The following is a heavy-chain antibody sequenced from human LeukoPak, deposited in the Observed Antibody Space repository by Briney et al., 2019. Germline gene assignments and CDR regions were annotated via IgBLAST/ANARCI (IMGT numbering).Heavy chain of an antibody. CDR1: GFTLRSHA. CDR3: ARVKGDYCVDY. J-gene: IGHJ4*02. D-gene: IGHD4-17*01. V-gene: IGHV3-21*05. Sequence: GGSLRLSCAASGFTLRSHAMSWVRQAPGKGLEWVSYISSRTSSHTKYADSVKGRFTISRDSAKNSLYLQMNSLRAEDTAVYYCARVKGDYCVDYWGQGAVVTVSS. CDR2: ISSRTSSHT.